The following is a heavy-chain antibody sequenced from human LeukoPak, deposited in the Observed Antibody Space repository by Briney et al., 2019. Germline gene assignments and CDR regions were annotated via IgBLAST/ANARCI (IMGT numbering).Heavy chain of an antibody. CDR1: GYTFTGYY. CDR2: INPNSGGT. CDR3: AREEYHCSSTSCYRSNDY. J-gene: IGHJ4*02. D-gene: IGHD2-2*02. Sequence: EASVKVSCTASGYTFTGYYMHWVRQAPGQGLEWMGWINPNSGGTNYAQKFQGRVTMTRDTSISTAYMELSRLRSDDTAVYYCAREEYHCSSTSCYRSNDYWGQGTLVTVSS. V-gene: IGHV1-2*02.